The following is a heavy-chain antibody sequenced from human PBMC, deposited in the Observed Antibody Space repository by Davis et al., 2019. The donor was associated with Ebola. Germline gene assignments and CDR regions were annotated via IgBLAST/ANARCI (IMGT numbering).Heavy chain of an antibody. CDR1: GGSISSGDYF. V-gene: IGHV4-30-4*01. J-gene: IGHJ3*02. CDR2: IYYSGNA. CDR3: ARRERDAFDI. Sequence: LRLSCTVSGGSISSGDYFWSWIRQPPGKGLEWIGYIYYSGNAYYNPSLKSRVTISVDTSENQFSLKLNSVTAEDTAIYYCARRERDAFDIWGQGAMVTVS.